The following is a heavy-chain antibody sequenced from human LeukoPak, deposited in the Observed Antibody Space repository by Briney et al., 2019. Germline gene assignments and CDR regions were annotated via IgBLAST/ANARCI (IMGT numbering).Heavy chain of an antibody. D-gene: IGHD6-19*01. CDR1: GGTISSYY. Sequence: SETLSLTCTVSGGTISSYYWSWIRQPPGKGLEWIGYIYYSGSTNYNPSLKSRVTISVDTSKNQFSLKLSSVTAADTAVYYCARGEQWLPTLFDYWGQGTLVTVSS. J-gene: IGHJ4*02. CDR3: ARGEQWLPTLFDY. CDR2: IYYSGST. V-gene: IGHV4-59*01.